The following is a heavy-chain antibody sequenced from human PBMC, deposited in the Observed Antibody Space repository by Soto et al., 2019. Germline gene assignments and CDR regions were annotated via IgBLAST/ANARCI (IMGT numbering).Heavy chain of an antibody. Sequence: ASVKVSCKTSGYNFRGYYIHWVRQAPGQGLEWMGWINPNSGGTNYAQTFQGRVTMTRDTSISTAYMELSRLRFDDTASYYCAVGPHESDGVDVWGQGITVTVSS. CDR3: AVGPHESDGVDV. CDR2: INPNSGGT. V-gene: IGHV1-2*02. J-gene: IGHJ6*02. CDR1: GYNFRGYY.